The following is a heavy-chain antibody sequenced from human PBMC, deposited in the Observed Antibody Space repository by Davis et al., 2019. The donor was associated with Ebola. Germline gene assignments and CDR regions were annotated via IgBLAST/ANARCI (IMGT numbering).Heavy chain of an antibody. J-gene: IGHJ6*04. CDR2: INHHGIT. D-gene: IGHD1-7*01. V-gene: IGHV4-34*01. CDR1: GGSISGHY. Sequence: SETLSLTCTVSGGSISGHYWSWIRQPPGKGLEWMGEINHHGITSYNPSLKSRVTISVDTSKNQFSLKLSSVTAADTAVYYCARVRLELRYYGMDVWGKGTTVTVSS. CDR3: ARVRLELRYYGMDV.